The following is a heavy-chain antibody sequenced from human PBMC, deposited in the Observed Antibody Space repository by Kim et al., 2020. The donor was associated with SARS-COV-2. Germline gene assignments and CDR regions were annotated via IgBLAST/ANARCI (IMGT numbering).Heavy chain of an antibody. J-gene: IGHJ4*02. V-gene: IGHV3-48*04. Sequence: GGSLRLSCAASGFTFSSYSMNWVRQAPGKGLEWVSYISSSSSTIYYADSVKGRFTISRDNAKNSLYLQMNSLRAEDTAVYYCARKHSSSWYLPFDYWGQGTLVTVSS. CDR1: GFTFSSYS. CDR3: ARKHSSSWYLPFDY. CDR2: ISSSSSTI. D-gene: IGHD6-13*01.